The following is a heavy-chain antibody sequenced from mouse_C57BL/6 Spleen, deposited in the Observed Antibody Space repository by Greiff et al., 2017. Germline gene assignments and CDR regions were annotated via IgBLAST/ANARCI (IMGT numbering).Heavy chain of an antibody. CDR1: GFTFSSYG. J-gene: IGHJ3*01. CDR3: ARQDYSSYGGAWFAY. V-gene: IGHV5-6*01. Sequence: EVKLMESGGDLVKPGGSLKLSCAASGFTFSSYGMSWVRQTPDKRLEWVATISSGGSYTYYPDSVKGRFTISRDNAKNTLYLQMSSLKSEDTAMYYCARQDYSSYGGAWFAYWGQGTLVTVSA. D-gene: IGHD2-5*01. CDR2: ISSGGSYT.